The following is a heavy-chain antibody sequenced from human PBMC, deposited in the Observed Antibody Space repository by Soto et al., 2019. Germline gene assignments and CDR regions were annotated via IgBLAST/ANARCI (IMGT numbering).Heavy chain of an antibody. CDR2: IYSGGST. CDR3: ARGDSGYDSGYYYYYYMDV. Sequence: GGSLRLSCAASGFTVSSNYMSWVRQAPGKGLEWVSVIYSGGSTYYADSVKGRFTISRDNSKNTLYLQMNSLRAEDTAVYYCARGDSGYDSGYYYYYYMDVWGKGTTVTVSS. D-gene: IGHD5-12*01. CDR1: GFTVSSNY. V-gene: IGHV3-66*01. J-gene: IGHJ6*03.